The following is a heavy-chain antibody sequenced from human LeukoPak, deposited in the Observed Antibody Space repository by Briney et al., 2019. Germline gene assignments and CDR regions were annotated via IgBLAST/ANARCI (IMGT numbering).Heavy chain of an antibody. CDR3: ARDRDPSSPYDAFDI. D-gene: IGHD3-10*01. Sequence: ASVKVSCKASGYTFTGYYMFWVRQAPGQGLEWMGWINPNSSVTNYAQKFQGRVTTTRDTSISTAYMELSRLRSDDTAVYYCARDRDPSSPYDAFDIWGQGTMVTVSS. CDR2: INPNSSVT. CDR1: GYTFTGYY. V-gene: IGHV1-2*02. J-gene: IGHJ3*02.